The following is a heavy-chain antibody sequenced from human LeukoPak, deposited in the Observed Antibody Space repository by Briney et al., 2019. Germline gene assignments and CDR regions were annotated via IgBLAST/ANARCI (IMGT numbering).Heavy chain of an antibody. CDR1: GGSFSGYY. J-gene: IGHJ3*02. CDR3: ARDLWIQLWPDAFDI. Sequence: SETLSLTCAVYGGSFSGYYWSWIRQPPGKGLEWIGKINHSGNTNYNPSLKSRVTISVDTSKNQFSLKLSSVTAADTAVYYCARDLWIQLWPDAFDIWGQGTMVTVSS. CDR2: INHSGNT. V-gene: IGHV4-34*01. D-gene: IGHD5-18*01.